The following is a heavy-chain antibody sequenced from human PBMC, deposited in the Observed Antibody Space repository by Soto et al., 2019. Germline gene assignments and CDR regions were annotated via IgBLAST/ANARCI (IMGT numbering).Heavy chain of an antibody. J-gene: IGHJ4*02. CDR3: ARGFGRFNY. CDR2: IDGSGTTK. Sequence: EVQLLESGGGLVQPGGSLRLSCGVSGFTFNDFEMNWVRQAPGKGLEWLAYIDGSGTTKKYADSVRGRFTISRDNPTHPLFLQMSSLSAADTAIYYCARGFGRFNYWGQGTLVSVSS. CDR1: GFTFNDFE. D-gene: IGHD3-10*01. V-gene: IGHV3-48*03.